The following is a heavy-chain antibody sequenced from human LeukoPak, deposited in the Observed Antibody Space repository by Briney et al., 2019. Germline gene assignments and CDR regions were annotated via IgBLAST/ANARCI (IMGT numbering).Heavy chain of an antibody. D-gene: IGHD1-26*01. CDR2: INSSGSTK. Sequence: GGSLRLSCAASGFTFSMLEMKWVRPAPGRGLEWVSYINSSGSTKYYADSVKGRFTISRDNAKNSLYLQMNSLRAEDTAVYYCARGDSGSYCFCYWGQGTLVTASS. CDR3: ARGDSGSYCFCY. J-gene: IGHJ4*02. CDR1: GFTFSMLE. V-gene: IGHV3-48*03.